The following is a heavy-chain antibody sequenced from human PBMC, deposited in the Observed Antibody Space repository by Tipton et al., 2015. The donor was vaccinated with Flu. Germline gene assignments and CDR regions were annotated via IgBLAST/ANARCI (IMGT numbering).Heavy chain of an antibody. CDR1: GGSVSSGSYY. D-gene: IGHD3-16*01. Sequence: LRLSCTVSGGSVSSGSYYWSWIRQPPGKGLEWIGYISYSGSTKYNPSLKSRVTISVDTSKNQFSLKLSSVTAADTAVYYCARGGGGIPFGYWGQGTLVTVSS. V-gene: IGHV4-61*01. CDR2: ISYSGST. J-gene: IGHJ4*02. CDR3: ARGGGGIPFGY.